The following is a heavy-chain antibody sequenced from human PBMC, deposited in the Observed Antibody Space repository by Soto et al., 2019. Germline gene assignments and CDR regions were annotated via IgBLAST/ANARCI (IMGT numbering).Heavy chain of an antibody. Sequence: GASVKVSCKTSGYIFTDHLIHWVRQSPGQGLQWVGWVHPDSGGTNVAQAXQDRVTMTADTSITTAYMDLARLRPDDTAIFYCARGAQGFFPXXXIYFYFDHXGXGTPVTVSS. CDR2: VHPDSGGT. V-gene: IGHV1-2*02. CDR3: ARGAQGFFPXXXIYFYFDH. D-gene: IGHD3-10*01. J-gene: IGHJ4*02. CDR1: GYIFTDHL.